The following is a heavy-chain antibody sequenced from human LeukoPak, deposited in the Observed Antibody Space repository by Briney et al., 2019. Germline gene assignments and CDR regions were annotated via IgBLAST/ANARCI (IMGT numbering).Heavy chain of an antibody. J-gene: IGHJ6*03. D-gene: IGHD3-3*01. Sequence: SVKVSCKASGGTFSSYAISWVRQAPGQGLEWMGGIIPIFGTANYAQKFQGRVTITADESTSTAYMELSSLRSEDTAVYYCARYRTIFGVGYYIDVWGKGTTVTVSS. CDR2: IIPIFGTA. CDR3: ARYRTIFGVGYYIDV. CDR1: GGTFSSYA. V-gene: IGHV1-69*01.